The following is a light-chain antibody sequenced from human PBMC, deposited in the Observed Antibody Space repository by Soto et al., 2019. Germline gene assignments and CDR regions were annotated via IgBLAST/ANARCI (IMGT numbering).Light chain of an antibody. CDR2: DAS. J-gene: IGKJ5*01. Sequence: EIVMTQSPATLSVSPGERATLSCRASQSFSSNLAWYQQKPGQAPRLLIYDASNRATGIPARFSGSGSGTDFTLTISSLEPEDFAVYYCQQRSNWPPGFGQGTRLEIK. CDR3: QQRSNWPPG. CDR1: QSFSSN. V-gene: IGKV3-11*01.